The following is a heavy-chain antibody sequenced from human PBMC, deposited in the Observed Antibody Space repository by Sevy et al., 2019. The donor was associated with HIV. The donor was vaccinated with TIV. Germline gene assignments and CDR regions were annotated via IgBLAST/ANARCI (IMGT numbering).Heavy chain of an antibody. Sequence: SETLSLTCTVSGGSISSYYWSWIRQPPGKGLEWIGYIYYSGSTNYNPSLKSRVTISVDTSKNQFSLKLGSVTAADTAVYYCARGEYYYDSSGYYWGQGTLVTVSS. CDR1: GGSISSYY. D-gene: IGHD3-22*01. CDR3: ARGEYYYDSSGYY. V-gene: IGHV4-59*01. CDR2: IYYSGST. J-gene: IGHJ4*02.